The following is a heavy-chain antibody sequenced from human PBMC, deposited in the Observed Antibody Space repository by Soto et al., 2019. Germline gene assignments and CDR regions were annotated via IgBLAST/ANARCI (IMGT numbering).Heavy chain of an antibody. CDR2: ISYDGSNK. J-gene: IGHJ6*02. D-gene: IGHD3-10*01. Sequence: QVQLVESGGGVVQPGRSLRLSCAASGFTFSSYGMHWVRQAPGKGLEWVAVISYDGSNKYYADSVKGRFTISRDNSKNTLYLQMNSLRAEDTAVYYCAKEEGITMVRGAIIRRVGMDVWGQGTTVTVSS. V-gene: IGHV3-30*18. CDR1: GFTFSSYG. CDR3: AKEEGITMVRGAIIRRVGMDV.